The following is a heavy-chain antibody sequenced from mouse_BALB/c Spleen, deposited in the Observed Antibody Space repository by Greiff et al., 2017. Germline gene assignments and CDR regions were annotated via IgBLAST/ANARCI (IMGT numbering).Heavy chain of an antibody. CDR1: GFTFSSYY. CDR2: INSNGGST. D-gene: IGHD1-1*01. J-gene: IGHJ1*01. CDR3: ARRGITWYFDV. V-gene: IGHV5-6-2*01. Sequence: DVMLVESGGGLVKLGGSLKLSCAASGFTFSSYYMSWVRQTPEKRLELVAAINSNGGSTYYPDTVKGRFTISRDNAKNTLYLQMSSLKSEDTALYYCARRGITWYFDVWGAGTTVTVSS.